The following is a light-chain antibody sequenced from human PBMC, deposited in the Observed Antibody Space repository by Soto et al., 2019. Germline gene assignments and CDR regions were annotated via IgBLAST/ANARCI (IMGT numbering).Light chain of an antibody. CDR1: SSDVGGYNY. CDR2: DVS. Sequence: QSALTQPASVSGSPGQSITISCTGSSSDVGGYNYVSWYQQHHPGKAPKLMIYDVSNRPSGVSNRFSGSKSGNTASLTISGIQAEDEADYYCSSYTTSSTVVFGGGTQLTVL. J-gene: IGLJ2*01. V-gene: IGLV2-14*03. CDR3: SSYTTSSTVV.